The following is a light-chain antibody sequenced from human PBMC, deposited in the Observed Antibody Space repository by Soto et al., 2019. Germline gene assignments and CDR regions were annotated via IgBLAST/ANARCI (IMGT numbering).Light chain of an antibody. J-gene: IGLJ1*01. CDR1: SSDVGGYNS. V-gene: IGLV2-14*01. CDR3: SSYTSSSTPCV. CDR2: EVS. Sequence: QSVLTQPASVSGSPGQSITISCTGTSSDVGGYNSVSWYQQHPGKAPKLMIYEVSNRPSGVSNRFSGSKSGSTASLTISGLQAEDEGDYYCSSYTSSSTPCVFGTGTKVTVL.